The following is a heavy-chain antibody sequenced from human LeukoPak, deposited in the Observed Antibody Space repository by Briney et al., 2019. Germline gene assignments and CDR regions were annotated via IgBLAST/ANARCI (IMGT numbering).Heavy chain of an antibody. J-gene: IGHJ3*02. CDR3: LVAAKPGDAFDI. CDR1: GYTFTGYY. V-gene: IGHV1-2*02. D-gene: IGHD5-12*01. CDR2: INPNSGGT. Sequence: ASVKVSCKASGYTFTGYYMHWVRQAPGQGLEWMGWINPNSGGTNYAQRFQGRVTMTRDTSISTAYMELSRLRSDDTAVYYCLVAAKPGDAFDIWGQGTMVTVSS.